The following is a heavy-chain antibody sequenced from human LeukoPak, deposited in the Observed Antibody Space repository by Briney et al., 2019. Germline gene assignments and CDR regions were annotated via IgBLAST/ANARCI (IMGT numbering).Heavy chain of an antibody. D-gene: IGHD3-9*01. CDR3: ATLLTGYQYYFDY. CDR2: INPNSGGT. Sequence: GASVKVSCKASGYTFTSYGISWVRQAPGQGLEWMGWINPNSGGTNYAQKFQGRVTMTRDTPISTAYMELSRLRSDDTAVYYCATLLTGYQYYFDYWGQGTLVTVSS. J-gene: IGHJ4*02. CDR1: GYTFTSYG. V-gene: IGHV1-2*02.